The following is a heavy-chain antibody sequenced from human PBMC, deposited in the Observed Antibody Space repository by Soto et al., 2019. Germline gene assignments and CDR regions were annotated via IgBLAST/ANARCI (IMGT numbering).Heavy chain of an antibody. CDR2: IYHSVST. CDR1: GGSISSGGYS. J-gene: IGHJ4*02. CDR3: ARVPDY. Sequence: QLQLLESGSGLVKPSQTLSLTCAVSGGSISSGGYSWGWIRQPPGKGLEWIGYIYHSVSTYYNPSLKSRVTISVDRSENQFSLRLSSVTAADTAVYYCARVPDYWGQGTLVTVSS. V-gene: IGHV4-30-2*01.